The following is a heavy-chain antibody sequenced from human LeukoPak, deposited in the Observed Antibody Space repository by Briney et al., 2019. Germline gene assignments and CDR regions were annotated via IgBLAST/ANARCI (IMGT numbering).Heavy chain of an antibody. V-gene: IGHV3-53*01. CDR2: IYSGGST. J-gene: IGHJ4*02. CDR1: GFTVSTNY. Sequence: KAGGSLRLSCAASGFTVSTNYMSWVRQAPGKGLEWVSVIYSGGSTYYADSVKGRFTISRDNSKNMLYLQMDSLRAEDTAVYYCARSLSHTAMAILYWGQGTLATVSS. D-gene: IGHD5-18*01. CDR3: ARSLSHTAMAILY.